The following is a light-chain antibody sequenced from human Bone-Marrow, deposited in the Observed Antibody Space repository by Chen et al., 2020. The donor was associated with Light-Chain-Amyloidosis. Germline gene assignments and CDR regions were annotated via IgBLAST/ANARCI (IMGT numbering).Light chain of an antibody. J-gene: IGLJ2*01. Sequence: QSVLTQPPSVSGAPGQRVTISCTGSKTNIGADNDVYWYQQVPGTAPKLLIYGNSHRPSGVPDRFSGSKSGTSAFLAITGLQAEDEAEYYCQSYDSSLSGYVVFGGGTKRTVL. CDR1: KTNIGADND. V-gene: IGLV1-40*01. CDR2: GNS. CDR3: QSYDSSLSGYVV.